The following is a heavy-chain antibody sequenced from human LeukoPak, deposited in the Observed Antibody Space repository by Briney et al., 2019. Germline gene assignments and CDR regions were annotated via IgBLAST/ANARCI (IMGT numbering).Heavy chain of an antibody. CDR2: IYPGDSDT. V-gene: IGHV5-51*07. CDR3: ARLYYYDSSGYAPFGY. Sequence: GESLKISCKGSGYSFTSYWIGWVHQMPGKGLEWMGIIYPGDSDTRYSPSFQGQVTISADKSISTAYLQWSSLKASDTAMYYCARLYYYDSSGYAPFGYWGQGTLVTVSS. J-gene: IGHJ4*02. CDR1: GYSFTSYW. D-gene: IGHD3-22*01.